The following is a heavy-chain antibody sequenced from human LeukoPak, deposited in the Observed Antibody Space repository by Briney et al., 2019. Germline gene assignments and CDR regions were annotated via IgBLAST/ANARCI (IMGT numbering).Heavy chain of an antibody. Sequence: PGGSLRLSCAASGFTFSSYAMHWVRQAPGKGLEYVSAISSNGGSTYYANSVKGRFTISRDNSRNTLYLQIGSLRAEDMAMYYCARDLFGVVISAFDIWGQGTMVTVSS. CDR1: GFTFSSYA. CDR2: ISSNGGST. J-gene: IGHJ3*02. V-gene: IGHV3-64*01. CDR3: ARDLFGVVISAFDI. D-gene: IGHD3-3*01.